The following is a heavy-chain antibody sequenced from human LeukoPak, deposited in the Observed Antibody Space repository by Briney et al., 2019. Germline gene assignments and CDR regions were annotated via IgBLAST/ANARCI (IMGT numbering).Heavy chain of an antibody. Sequence: GESLKISCKGSGYNFTNYWIGWVRQMPGKGLEWMGIIYPVDSDTRYSPSFQGQVTISVDKSITTAYLQWSSPKASDTAMYYCARLFRNYYDSSGRGRLDYWSQGTLVTVSS. J-gene: IGHJ4*02. CDR3: ARLFRNYYDSSGRGRLDY. V-gene: IGHV5-51*01. D-gene: IGHD3-22*01. CDR1: GYNFTNYW. CDR2: IYPVDSDT.